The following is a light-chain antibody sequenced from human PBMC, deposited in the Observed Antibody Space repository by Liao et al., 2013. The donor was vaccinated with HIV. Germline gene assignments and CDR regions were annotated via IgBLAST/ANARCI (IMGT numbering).Light chain of an antibody. Sequence: SYELTQPPSLSVAPGETARITCGGDNIGSQSVHWYQQKPGQAPVGVIYYDADRPSGIPERFSGSNSGNTATLAISWVEAGDEADYYCQVWDSSSDHPVVFGGGTKLTVL. CDR3: QVWDSSSDHPVV. J-gene: IGLJ2*01. V-gene: IGLV3-21*01. CDR2: YDA. CDR1: NIGSQS.